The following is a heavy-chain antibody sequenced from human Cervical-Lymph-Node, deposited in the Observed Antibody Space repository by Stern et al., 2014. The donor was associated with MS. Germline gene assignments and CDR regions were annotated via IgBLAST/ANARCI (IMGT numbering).Heavy chain of an antibody. V-gene: IGHV2-26*01. CDR1: GFSLSNARVG. J-gene: IGHJ4*02. CDR2: IFSDDEK. CDR3: ARTSEYGYGYVS. Sequence: QITLKESGPVLVKPTETLTLTCTVSGFSLSNARVGVSWIRQPPGKALEWLAHIFSDDEKSYSTSLRSRLTISKDTSKSQVVLTMANMDPVETATYYCARTSEYGYGYVSWGQGTLVTVSS. D-gene: IGHD5-18*01.